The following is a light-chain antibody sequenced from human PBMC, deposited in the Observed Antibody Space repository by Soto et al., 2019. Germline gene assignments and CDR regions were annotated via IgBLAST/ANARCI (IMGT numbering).Light chain of an antibody. CDR3: ASYAGSNNVI. J-gene: IGLJ2*01. CDR2: EVR. Sequence: QSVLTQPPSASGSPGQSVTIPCTGTSSDVGNYNYVSWYQQHPGKAPKLIIYEVRNRPSGVSNRFSGSKSGITASLTVSGLQAEDEADYYCASYAGSNNVIFGGGTKLTVL. V-gene: IGLV2-8*01. CDR1: SSDVGNYNY.